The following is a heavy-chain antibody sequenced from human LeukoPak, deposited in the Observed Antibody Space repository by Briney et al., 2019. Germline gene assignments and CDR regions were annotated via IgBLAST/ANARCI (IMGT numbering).Heavy chain of an antibody. D-gene: IGHD3-22*01. CDR1: GFTFSSYA. V-gene: IGHV3-30-3*01. Sequence: PGRSLRLSCAASGFTFSSYATHWVRQAPGKGLEWVAVISYAGSNKYYADSVKGRFTISRDNSKNTLYLQMNSLRAEDTAVYYCARPTSTQDIVVITPPGDYWGQGTLVTVSS. J-gene: IGHJ4*02. CDR3: ARPTSTQDIVVITPPGDY. CDR2: ISYAGSNK.